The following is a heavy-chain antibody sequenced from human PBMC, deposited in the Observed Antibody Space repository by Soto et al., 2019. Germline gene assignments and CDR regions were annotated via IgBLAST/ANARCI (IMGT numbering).Heavy chain of an antibody. CDR2: FDPEDGET. CDR1: GYTLTELS. V-gene: IGHV1-24*01. CDR3: ATDFGSGGSTQLYF. J-gene: IGHJ4*02. D-gene: IGHD2-15*01. Sequence: QVQLVQSGAEVKKPGASVKVSCKVSGYTLTELSMHWVRQAPGKGLEGMGGFDPEDGETIYAQKFQGRVTMTEETSTDTDYMELSSLRYEDTAVYYCATDFGSGGSTQLYFWGQGTLVTVSS.